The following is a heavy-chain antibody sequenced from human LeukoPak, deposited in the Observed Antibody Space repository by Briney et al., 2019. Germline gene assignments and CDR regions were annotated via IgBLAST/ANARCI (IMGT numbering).Heavy chain of an antibody. CDR3: VREGGYDPFEY. V-gene: IGHV3-74*01. Sequence: GGSLRLSCAASGATFSYYWMHWVRQAPGKGLVWVSRINSDGSSANYADSVKGRFTISRDNAKNTLYLQMNSLKAEDTAVYYCVREGGYDPFEYWGQGTLVTVSS. D-gene: IGHD5-12*01. J-gene: IGHJ4*02. CDR1: GATFSYYW. CDR2: INSDGSSA.